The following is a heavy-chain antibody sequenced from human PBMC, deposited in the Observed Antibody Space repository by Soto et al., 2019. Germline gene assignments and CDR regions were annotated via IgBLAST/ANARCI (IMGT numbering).Heavy chain of an antibody. J-gene: IGHJ6*03. V-gene: IGHV3-15*01. CDR2: IKSKIDDETT. CDR3: ITVEVPSCTNDCGYYYYYLDV. Sequence: TGGSLRLSCEGSGFTFSNAWMSWVRQAPGKGLEWVGRIKSKIDDETTEYAAPVKGRFTISRDDSKNTLYLQMNSLKTEDTAMYYCITVEVPSCTNDCGYYYYYLDVWAKGTTVPVSS. CDR1: GFTFSNAW. D-gene: IGHD2-2*01.